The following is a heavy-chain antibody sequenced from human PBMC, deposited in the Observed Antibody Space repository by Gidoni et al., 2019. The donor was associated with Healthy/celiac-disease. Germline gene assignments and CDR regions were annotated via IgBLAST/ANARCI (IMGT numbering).Heavy chain of an antibody. CDR2: ISYDGSNK. CDR3: ARDGYCSSTSCLPFDP. Sequence: QVQLVESGGGVVQPGRPLSLFCAASGFTFSSSAMNWVRQDPGKGLEWVAVISYDGSNKYYADSVKGRFTISRDNSKNTLYLQMNSLRAEDTAVYYCARDGYCSSTSCLPFDPWGQGTLVTVSX. D-gene: IGHD2-2*03. V-gene: IGHV3-30-3*01. J-gene: IGHJ5*02. CDR1: GFTFSSSA.